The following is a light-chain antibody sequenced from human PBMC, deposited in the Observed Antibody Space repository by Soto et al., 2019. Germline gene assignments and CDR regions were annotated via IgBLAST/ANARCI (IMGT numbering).Light chain of an antibody. CDR2: XSS. V-gene: IGKV3-15*01. CDR3: LHYNDWPRWT. CDR1: QSVSNN. Sequence: EMVMTPSPSTLSVSPGARATLSCRASQSVSNNLAWYQQQPGQAPRLLIYXSSTTSSGIPARFSCSGSGTEFTLTISSLQSEDFAVYYCLHYNDWPRWTFGQGTKV. J-gene: IGKJ1*01.